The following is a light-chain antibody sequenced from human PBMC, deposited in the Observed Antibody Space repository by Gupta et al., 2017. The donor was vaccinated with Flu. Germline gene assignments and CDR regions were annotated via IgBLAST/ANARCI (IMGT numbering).Light chain of an antibody. Sequence: DIQMTQSPSTLPASVGDRVTITCRASQSISDWLAWYQQKPGKAPKLLIYKASTLESGVPSRFSGSGSGTEFTLTISSLQPEDFTTYYCQQYNSYSFTFGQGTNLEIK. CDR1: QSISDW. CDR2: KAS. CDR3: QQYNSYSFT. J-gene: IGKJ2*01. V-gene: IGKV1-5*03.